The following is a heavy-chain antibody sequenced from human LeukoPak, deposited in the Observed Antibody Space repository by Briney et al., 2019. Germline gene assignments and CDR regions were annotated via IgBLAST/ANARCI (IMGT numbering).Heavy chain of an antibody. CDR2: IYPGDSDT. J-gene: IGHJ6*02. CDR1: GYSFTSYR. Sequence: GESLKISCKGSGYSFTSYRIGWVRQMPGKGLEWMGIIYPGDSDTRYSPSFQGQVTISADKSISTAYLQWSSLKASDTAMYYCARYGSGSYYKYYYYGMDVWGQGTTVTVSS. D-gene: IGHD3-10*01. CDR3: ARYGSGSYYKYYYYGMDV. V-gene: IGHV5-51*01.